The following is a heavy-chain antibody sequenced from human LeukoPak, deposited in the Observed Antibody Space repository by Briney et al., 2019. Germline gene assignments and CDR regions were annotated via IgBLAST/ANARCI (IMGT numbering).Heavy chain of an antibody. V-gene: IGHV4-4*07. D-gene: IGHD5-18*01. CDR3: ARAWIQLPLGAFDI. Sequence: SETLSLTCTVSGGSISSYYWSWIRQPAGKGLEWIGRIYTSGSTNYNPSLKSRVTMSVDTSKNQFSLKLSSVTAADTAVYYCARAWIQLPLGAFDIWGQGTMVTVSS. J-gene: IGHJ3*02. CDR2: IYTSGST. CDR1: GGSISSYY.